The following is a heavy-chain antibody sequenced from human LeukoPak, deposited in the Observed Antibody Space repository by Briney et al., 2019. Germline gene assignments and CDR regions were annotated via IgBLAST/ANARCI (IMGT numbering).Heavy chain of an antibody. D-gene: IGHD6-19*01. Sequence: GGSLRPSCAASGFTFSSYGMHWVRQAPGKGLEWVAVISYDGSNKYYADSVKGRFTISRDNSKNTLYLQVNSLRAEDTAVYYCAKDFGRAVAGDPYYYYGMDVWGQGTTVTVSS. V-gene: IGHV3-30*18. J-gene: IGHJ6*02. CDR2: ISYDGSNK. CDR1: GFTFSSYG. CDR3: AKDFGRAVAGDPYYYYGMDV.